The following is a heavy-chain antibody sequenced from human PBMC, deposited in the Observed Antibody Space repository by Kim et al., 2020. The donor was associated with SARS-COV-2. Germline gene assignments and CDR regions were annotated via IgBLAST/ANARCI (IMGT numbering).Heavy chain of an antibody. CDR2: IYYSGST. J-gene: IGHJ4*02. CDR3: ARGRVRGVIITF. D-gene: IGHD3-10*01. Sequence: SETLSLTCTVSGGSVSSGSYYWSWIRQPPGKGLEWIGYIYYSGSTNYNPSLKSRVTISVDTSKNQFSLKLSSVTAAHTAVYYCARGRVRGVIITFWGQGTLVTVSS. CDR1: GGSVSSGSYY. V-gene: IGHV4-61*01.